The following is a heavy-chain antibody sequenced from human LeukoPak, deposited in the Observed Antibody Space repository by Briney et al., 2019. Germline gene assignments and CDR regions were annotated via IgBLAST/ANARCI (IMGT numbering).Heavy chain of an antibody. Sequence: GGSLRLSCAASGFTFSSYAMSWVRQAPGKGLEWVSAISGSGGSTYYADSVKGRFTISRDNANNSLYLQMNSPRAEDTAVYYCARSLRNAFDIWGHGTMVTVSS. D-gene: IGHD3-3*01. V-gene: IGHV3-23*01. CDR1: GFTFSSYA. CDR3: ARSLRNAFDI. J-gene: IGHJ3*02. CDR2: ISGSGGST.